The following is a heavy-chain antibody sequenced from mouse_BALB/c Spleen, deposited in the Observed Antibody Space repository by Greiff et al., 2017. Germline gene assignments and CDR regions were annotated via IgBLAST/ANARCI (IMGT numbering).Heavy chain of an antibody. Sequence: VQLKQSGPGLVKPSQSLSLTCTVTGYSITSDYAWNWIRQFPGNKLEWMGYISYSGSTSYNPSLKSRISITRDTSKNQFFLQLNSVTTEDTATYYCARRTVVAGFDYWGQGTTLTVSS. CDR3: ARRTVVAGFDY. CDR2: ISYSGST. V-gene: IGHV3-2*02. D-gene: IGHD1-1*01. J-gene: IGHJ2*01. CDR1: GYSITSDYA.